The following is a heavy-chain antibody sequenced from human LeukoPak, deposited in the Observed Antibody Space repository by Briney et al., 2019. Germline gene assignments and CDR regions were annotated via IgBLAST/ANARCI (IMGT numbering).Heavy chain of an antibody. CDR1: GYTFSNFD. CDR3: ARAPMGTAALY. D-gene: IGHD2-2*01. Sequence: ASVKVSCKASGYTFSNFDINWVRRAPGQGPEWMGWMNPVTGNAGSAQKFQGRVTLTRDMSISTAYMELSSLTFDDTAFYYCARAPMGTAALYWGQGTLITVSS. V-gene: IGHV1-8*01. CDR2: MNPVTGNA. J-gene: IGHJ4*02.